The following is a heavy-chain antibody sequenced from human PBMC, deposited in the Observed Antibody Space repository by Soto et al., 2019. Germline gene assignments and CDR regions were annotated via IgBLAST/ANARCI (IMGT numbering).Heavy chain of an antibody. CDR2: ISGSGGST. J-gene: IGHJ4*02. V-gene: IGHV3-23*01. D-gene: IGHD6-13*01. Sequence: GGSLRLSCAASGFTFSSYAMSWVRQAPGKGLEWVSAISGSGGSTYYADSVKGRFTISRDNSKNTLYLQMNSLRAEDTAVYYCAKVWDEPGIAPEFDYWGQGTLVTVSS. CDR3: AKVWDEPGIAPEFDY. CDR1: GFTFSSYA.